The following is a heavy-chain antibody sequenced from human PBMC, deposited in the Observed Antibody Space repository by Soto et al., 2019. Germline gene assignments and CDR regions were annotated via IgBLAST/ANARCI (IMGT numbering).Heavy chain of an antibody. CDR1: GYTFISYG. CDR2: ISAYNGNT. D-gene: IGHD2-2*01. V-gene: IGHV1-18*01. CDR3: VTKPPNTTHKPVFDY. J-gene: IGHJ4*02. Sequence: ASVKVSCKASGYTFISYGISWVRQAPGQGLEWMGWISAYNGNTNYAPKFQGRVTMTTDTSTSTAYMELRSLRSEDTAVYYCVTKPPNTTHKPVFDYWGRGTLVSVSS.